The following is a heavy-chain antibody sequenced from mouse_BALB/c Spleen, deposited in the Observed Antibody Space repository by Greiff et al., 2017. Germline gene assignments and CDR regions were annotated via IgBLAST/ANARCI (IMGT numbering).Heavy chain of an antibody. CDR3: VSSPAYYGNYAFAY. CDR1: GFSLTSYD. CDR2: IWTGGGT. J-gene: IGHJ3*01. D-gene: IGHD2-10*01. Sequence: QVQLQQSGPGLVAPSQSLSITCTVSGFSLTSYDISWIRQPPGKGLEWLGVIWTGGGTNYNSAFMSRLSISKDNSKSQVFLKMNSLQTDDTAIYYCVSSPAYYGNYAFAYWGQGTLVTVSA. V-gene: IGHV2-9-2*01.